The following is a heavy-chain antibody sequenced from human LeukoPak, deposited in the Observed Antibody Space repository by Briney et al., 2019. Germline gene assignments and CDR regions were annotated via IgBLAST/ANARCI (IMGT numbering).Heavy chain of an antibody. CDR1: GFTVSDYY. D-gene: IGHD2-15*01. Sequence: GGSLRLSCAASGFTVSDYYMNWVRQAPGKGLEWVSVIYRGGFTYYADSVRGRFSISRDNSKNTVYLQMNSLRAEDTAVYYCARCSGGKYYYYYYYMDVWGKGTTVTISS. CDR3: ARCSGGKYYYYYYYMDV. J-gene: IGHJ6*03. V-gene: IGHV3-53*01. CDR2: IYRGGFT.